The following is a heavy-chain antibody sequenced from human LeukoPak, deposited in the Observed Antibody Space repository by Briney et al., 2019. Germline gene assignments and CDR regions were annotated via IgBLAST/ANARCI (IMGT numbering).Heavy chain of an antibody. Sequence: ASVKVSCKASGYTFTSYGISWVRQAPGQGLEWMGWISAYNGNTNYAQKLQGRVTMTTDTSTSTAYMELSSLRSDDTAVYYCARDQSATMIVGDYFDYWGQGTLVTVSS. CDR2: ISAYNGNT. CDR1: GYTFTSYG. V-gene: IGHV1-18*01. D-gene: IGHD3-22*01. J-gene: IGHJ4*02. CDR3: ARDQSATMIVGDYFDY.